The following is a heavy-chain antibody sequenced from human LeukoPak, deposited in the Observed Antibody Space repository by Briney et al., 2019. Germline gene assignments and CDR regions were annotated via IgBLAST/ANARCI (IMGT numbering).Heavy chain of an antibody. CDR1: GFSFSDYG. V-gene: IGHV3-33*01. D-gene: IGHD6-19*01. Sequence: PGGSLRLSCAASGFSFSDYGMHWVRQAPGKGLEWVAVIWHDGSNKNYADSEKGRFTVSRDNSKNTLYLQMNSLRAEDTAVYYCARDSSQWLADYWGQGTLVTVSS. CDR2: IWHDGSNK. CDR3: ARDSSQWLADY. J-gene: IGHJ4*02.